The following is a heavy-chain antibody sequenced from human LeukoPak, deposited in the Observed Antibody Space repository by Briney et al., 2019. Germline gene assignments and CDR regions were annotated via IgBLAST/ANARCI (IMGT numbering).Heavy chain of an antibody. Sequence: GGSLRLSCAASGFAFSDAWMNWVRQAPGKGLEWVSYISSSGSTIYYADSVKGRFTISRDNAKNSLYLQMNSLRAEDTAVYYCARDTQQLVYGMDVWGQGTTVTVSS. J-gene: IGHJ6*02. CDR3: ARDTQQLVYGMDV. V-gene: IGHV3-11*04. CDR1: GFAFSDAW. D-gene: IGHD6-13*01. CDR2: ISSSGSTI.